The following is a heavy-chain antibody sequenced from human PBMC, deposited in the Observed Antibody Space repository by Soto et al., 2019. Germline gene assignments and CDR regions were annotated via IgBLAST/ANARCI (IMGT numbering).Heavy chain of an antibody. CDR2: ISYDGSNK. V-gene: IGHV3-30*18. D-gene: IGHD2-2*01. J-gene: IGHJ3*02. CDR1: GFTFSSYG. CDR3: AKDVGHIIVVPAATDAFDI. Sequence: PGGSLRLSCAASGFTFSSYGMHWVRQAPGKGLEWVAVISYDGSNKYYADSVKGRFTISRDNSKNTLYLQMNSLRAEDTAVYYCAKDVGHIIVVPAATDAFDIWGQGTMVTVSS.